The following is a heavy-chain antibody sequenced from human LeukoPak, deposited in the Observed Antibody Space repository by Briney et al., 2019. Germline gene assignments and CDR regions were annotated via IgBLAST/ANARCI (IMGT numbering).Heavy chain of an antibody. J-gene: IGHJ4*02. Sequence: ASVKVSCKASGYTFTSYAMHWVRQAPGQRLEWMGWISAYNGNTNYAQKLQGRVTMTTDTSTSTAYMELRSLRSDDTAVYYCARGLTSPGATNYWGQGTLVTVSS. CDR1: GYTFTSYA. CDR2: ISAYNGNT. D-gene: IGHD1-14*01. CDR3: ARGLTSPGATNY. V-gene: IGHV1-18*01.